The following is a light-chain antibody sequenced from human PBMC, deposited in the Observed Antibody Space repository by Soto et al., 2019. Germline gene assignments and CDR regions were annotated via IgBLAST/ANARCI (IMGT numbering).Light chain of an antibody. J-gene: IGLJ1*01. CDR1: NIGSKS. Sequence: SYDLTQPPSVSVAPGQTAKITCRGDNIGSKSVHWYHQKAGQAPVLVVFDDSDRPSGIPDRFSGSNSGSTATLTISRVEVGDEADYYCQVWHSTNDHYVFGTGTKVTVL. V-gene: IGLV3-21*02. CDR2: DDS. CDR3: QVWHSTNDHYV.